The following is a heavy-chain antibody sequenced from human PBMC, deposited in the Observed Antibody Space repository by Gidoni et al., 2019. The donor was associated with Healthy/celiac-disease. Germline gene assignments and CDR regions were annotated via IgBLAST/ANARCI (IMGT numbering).Heavy chain of an antibody. CDR2: ISSSSSYI. V-gene: IGHV3-21*01. J-gene: IGHJ4*02. Sequence: EVQLVESGGGLVKPGGSLRLSCAASGFTFSSHSMNWVRQAPGKGLEWVSSISSSSSYIYYADSVKGRFTISRDNAKNSLYLQMNSLRAEDTAVYYCARDGRYPTKVYSSGWYEIGYWGQGTLVTVSS. CDR3: ARDGRYPTKVYSSGWYEIGY. D-gene: IGHD6-19*01. CDR1: GFTFSSHS.